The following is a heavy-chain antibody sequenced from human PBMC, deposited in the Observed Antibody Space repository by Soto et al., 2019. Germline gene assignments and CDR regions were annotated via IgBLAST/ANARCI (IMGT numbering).Heavy chain of an antibody. J-gene: IGHJ6*02. V-gene: IGHV3-30*18. CDR2: ISYDGSNK. Sequence: GGSLRLSCAASGFTFSSYAMSWVRQAPGKGLEWVAVISYDGSNKYYADSVKGRFTISRDNSKNTLYLQMNSLRAEDTAVYYCAKDLIVGALFYYYGMDVWGQGTTVTVSS. D-gene: IGHD1-26*01. CDR3: AKDLIVGALFYYYGMDV. CDR1: GFTFSSYA.